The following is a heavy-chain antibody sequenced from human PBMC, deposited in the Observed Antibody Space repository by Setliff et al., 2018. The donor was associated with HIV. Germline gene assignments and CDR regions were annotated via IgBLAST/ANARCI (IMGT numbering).Heavy chain of an antibody. V-gene: IGHV1-46*01. J-gene: IGHJ4*02. D-gene: IGHD5-12*01. Sequence: ASVKVSCKASGYTFTSCFMHWVRQAPGQGLEYIGIINPSDGTTAYVERFQGRVSMTSDTSTSTVYMEMSNLRSEDTAIYYCARGPLYGYDRGYFDYWGQGTLVTVSS. CDR1: GYTFTSCF. CDR2: INPSDGTT. CDR3: ARGPLYGYDRGYFDY.